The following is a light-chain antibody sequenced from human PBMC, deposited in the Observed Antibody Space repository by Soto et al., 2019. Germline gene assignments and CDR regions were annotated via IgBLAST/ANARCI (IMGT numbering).Light chain of an antibody. J-gene: IGLJ2*01. CDR3: SSYAGSNIVV. CDR2: EVS. CDR1: SSDVGGYNS. Sequence: QSVLTQPPSASGSPGQSVTISCTGTSSDVGGYNSVSWYQQHPGKAPKLMIYEVSKRPSGVPDRFSGSKSGNTASLTVSGLQAEDEADYYCSSYAGSNIVVFGGGTKLTVL. V-gene: IGLV2-8*01.